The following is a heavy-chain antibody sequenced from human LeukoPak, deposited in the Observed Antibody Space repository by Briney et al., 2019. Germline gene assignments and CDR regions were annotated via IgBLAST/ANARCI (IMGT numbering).Heavy chain of an antibody. J-gene: IGHJ3*02. Sequence: GGSLRLSCAASTFTFHSYVMSWVRQAPGKGLEWVSAISGSGGRTYYADSVKGRFTISRDNAKNTLYLQMNSLRAEDTAVYYCARDPYYYDSGSFAAFDIWGQGTMVTVSS. D-gene: IGHD3-10*01. CDR1: TFTFHSYV. CDR2: ISGSGGRT. CDR3: ARDPYYYDSGSFAAFDI. V-gene: IGHV3-23*01.